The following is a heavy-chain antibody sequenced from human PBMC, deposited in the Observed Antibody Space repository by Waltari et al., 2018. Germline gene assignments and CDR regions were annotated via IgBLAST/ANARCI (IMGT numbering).Heavy chain of an antibody. Sequence: EVQVVESGGGLVQPGGSLRLSCAGSGFTFSGYWMSWVRPAPGKGLEGVGNIKQDGSERNYVDSVKGRFTISRDNAKNSVFLQMISLRAEDTAVYYCLRDRRGPALFDSWGQGTLVTVSS. CDR2: IKQDGSER. CDR1: GFTFSGYW. V-gene: IGHV3-7*03. CDR3: LRDRRGPALFDS. D-gene: IGHD2-2*01. J-gene: IGHJ4*02.